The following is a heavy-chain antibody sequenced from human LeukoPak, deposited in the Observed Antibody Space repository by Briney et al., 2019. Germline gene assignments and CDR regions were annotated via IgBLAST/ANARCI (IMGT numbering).Heavy chain of an antibody. J-gene: IGHJ6*02. V-gene: IGHV4-39*01. Sequence: SETLSLTCSVSGGSISGDSYHWGWIRRPPGKGLEWIGSIHYSGSTCYKTSLKSRVTIDVDASKNQFSLKLSSVTAADTAVYYCARTSHSGYMVRGVLYYGMDVWGQGTTVTVSS. CDR2: IHYSGST. D-gene: IGHD3-10*01. CDR3: ARTSHSGYMVRGVLYYGMDV. CDR1: GGSISGDSYH.